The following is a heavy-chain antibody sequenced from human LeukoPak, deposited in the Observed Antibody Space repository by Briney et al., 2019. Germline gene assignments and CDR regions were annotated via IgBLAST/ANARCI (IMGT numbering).Heavy chain of an antibody. Sequence: PSETLSLTCTVSGGSISSGSYYWSWIRQPAGKGLEWIGRIYTSGSTNYNPSLKSRVTISVDTSKNQFSLKLSSVTAADTAVYYCARGYYDSSGYYQNFDYWGQGTLVTVSS. CDR3: ARGYYDSSGYYQNFDY. CDR2: IYTSGST. D-gene: IGHD3-22*01. V-gene: IGHV4-61*02. CDR1: GGSISSGSYY. J-gene: IGHJ4*02.